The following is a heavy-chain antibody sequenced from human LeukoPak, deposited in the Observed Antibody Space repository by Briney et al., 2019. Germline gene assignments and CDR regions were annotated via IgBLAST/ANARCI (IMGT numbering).Heavy chain of an antibody. Sequence: ASVKVSCKASGYTFTGNFMHWVRQAPGQGLEWMGWINPNSGGTNYAQKFQGRVTMTRDTSISTAYMELSRLRSDDSAVYYCARGGLPHHYYYMHVWGKGTTVTVSS. CDR2: INPNSGGT. J-gene: IGHJ6*03. V-gene: IGHV1-2*02. CDR1: GYTFTGNF. CDR3: ARGGLPHHYYYMHV. D-gene: IGHD3-22*01.